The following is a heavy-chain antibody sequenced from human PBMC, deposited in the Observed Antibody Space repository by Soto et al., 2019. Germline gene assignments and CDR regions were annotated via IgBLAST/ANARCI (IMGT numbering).Heavy chain of an antibody. V-gene: IGHV4-59*01. J-gene: IGHJ2*01. CDR1: GGSISSYY. D-gene: IGHD4-17*01. CDR2: IYYSGST. CDR3: ARASTGGDYGAWYFDL. Sequence: QVQLQESGPGLVKPSETLSLTSTVSGGSISSYYWSWIRQPPGKGLEWIGYIYYSGSTNYNPSPRSRVTISVDTSKNQFSLKLSSVTAADTAVYYCARASTGGDYGAWYFDLWGRGTLVTVSS.